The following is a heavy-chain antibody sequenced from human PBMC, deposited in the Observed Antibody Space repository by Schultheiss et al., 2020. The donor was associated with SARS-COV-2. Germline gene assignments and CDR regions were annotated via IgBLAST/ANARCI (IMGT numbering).Heavy chain of an antibody. V-gene: IGHV3-30*04. J-gene: IGHJ5*02. Sequence: GGSLRLSCAASGFTFSSYAMSWVRQAPGKGLEWVAVISYDGSNKYYADSVKGRFTISRDNAKNTLYLQMNSLRREDTAVYYCASDGDDILTGYRPDPGDHWGQGTLVTVSS. CDR1: GFTFSSYA. CDR2: ISYDGSNK. D-gene: IGHD3-9*01. CDR3: ASDGDDILTGYRPDPGDH.